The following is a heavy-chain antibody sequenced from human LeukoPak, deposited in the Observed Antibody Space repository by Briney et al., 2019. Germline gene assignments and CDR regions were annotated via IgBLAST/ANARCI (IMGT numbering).Heavy chain of an antibody. CDR1: GYTFTGYY. J-gene: IGHJ4*02. CDR2: INPNSGGT. CDR3: ARNGRVRRVVKDLFEY. D-gene: IGHD3-10*01. V-gene: IGHV1-2*02. Sequence: ASVKVSCKASGYTFTGYYMHWVRQAPGQGLEWMGWINPNSGGTNYAQKFQGRVTMTRDTSISTAYMELSRLRSDDTAVYYCARNGRVRRVVKDLFEYWGQGTLVAVSS.